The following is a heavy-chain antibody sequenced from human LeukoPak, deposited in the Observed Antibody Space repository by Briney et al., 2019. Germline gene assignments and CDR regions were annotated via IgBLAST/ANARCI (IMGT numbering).Heavy chain of an antibody. D-gene: IGHD4-23*01. CDR2: ISAYNGNT. V-gene: IGHV1-18*01. Sequence: GASVKVSCKASGGTFSSYAISWVRQAPGQGLEWMGWISAYNGNTNYAQKLQGRVTMTTDTSTSTAYMELRSLRSDDTAVYYCARVTDYGGNYFDYWGQGTLVTVSS. CDR3: ARVTDYGGNYFDY. J-gene: IGHJ4*02. CDR1: GGTFSSYA.